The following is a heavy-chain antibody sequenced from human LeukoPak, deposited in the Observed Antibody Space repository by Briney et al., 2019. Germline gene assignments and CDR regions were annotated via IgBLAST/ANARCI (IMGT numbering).Heavy chain of an antibody. CDR3: AKELKIAPAGTVGFDI. CDR2: ISDSGGST. V-gene: IGHV3-23*01. Sequence: GGSLRLSCAASGFTFSSYPMSWVRQAPGKGLEWVSAISDSGGSTYYADSVNGRFTISRDNSKNTLYLQMNSLRAEDTAVYYCAKELKIAPAGTVGFDIWGQGTMVSVSS. CDR1: GFTFSSYP. J-gene: IGHJ3*02. D-gene: IGHD6-13*01.